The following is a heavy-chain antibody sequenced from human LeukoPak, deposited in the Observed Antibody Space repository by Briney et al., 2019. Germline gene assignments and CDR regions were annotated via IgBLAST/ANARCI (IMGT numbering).Heavy chain of an antibody. Sequence: GGSLRLSCAASGFTFDDYAMHWVRQAPGKGLEWVSGISWSSGSIGYADSVKGRFTISRDNAKNSLYLQMNSLRTEDTALYYCAKARPDYYDSSGPKAGYWYFDLWGRGTLVTVSS. CDR3: AKARPDYYDSSGPKAGYWYFDL. CDR2: ISWSSGSI. V-gene: IGHV3-9*01. D-gene: IGHD3-22*01. J-gene: IGHJ2*01. CDR1: GFTFDDYA.